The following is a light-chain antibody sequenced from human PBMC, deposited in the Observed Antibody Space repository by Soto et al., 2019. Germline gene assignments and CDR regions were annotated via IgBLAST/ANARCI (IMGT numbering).Light chain of an antibody. CDR2: AAS. V-gene: IGKV1-39*01. CDR3: QQSYCTPFT. Sequence: DIQMTQSPSSLSASPGDRVTITCRASQSISNYLTWYQQKPGKAPNLLIYAASRLQSGVPSRFSGSGSGTDFTLTISILQPEYSVTYYWQQSYCTPFTFGPGTKVDIK. CDR1: QSISNY. J-gene: IGKJ3*01.